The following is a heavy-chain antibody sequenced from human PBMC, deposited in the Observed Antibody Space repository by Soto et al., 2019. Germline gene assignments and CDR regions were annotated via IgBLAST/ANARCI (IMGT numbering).Heavy chain of an antibody. Sequence: SQTLSLTCVISGDSVSSNSAAWNWVRQSPSRGLEWLGRTYYRSKWYNDYAVSVKSRITINPDTSKNQFSLQLNSVTPEDTAVYYCARRSGWSHYHYYRMLVWGPGTSLTV. J-gene: IGHJ6*02. CDR2: TYYRSKWYN. D-gene: IGHD6-19*01. CDR1: GDSVSSNSAA. V-gene: IGHV6-1*01. CDR3: ARRSGWSHYHYYRMLV.